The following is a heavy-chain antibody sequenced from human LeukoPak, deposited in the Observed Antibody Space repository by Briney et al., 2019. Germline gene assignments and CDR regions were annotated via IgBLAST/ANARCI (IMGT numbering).Heavy chain of an antibody. CDR1: GFTFDDYG. CDR3: AKDRDSSGNDY. J-gene: IGHJ4*02. Sequence: GGSLRLSCAASGFTFDDYGMHWVRQAPGKGLERVSLISGDGGSTFYADSVKGRFTISRDNSKNSLYLQMNSLRTEDTALYYCAKDRDSSGNDYWGQGTLVTVSS. D-gene: IGHD6-19*01. V-gene: IGHV3-43*02. CDR2: ISGDGGST.